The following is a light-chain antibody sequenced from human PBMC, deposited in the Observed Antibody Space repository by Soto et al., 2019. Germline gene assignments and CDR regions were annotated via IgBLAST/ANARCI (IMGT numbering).Light chain of an antibody. J-gene: IGKJ4*01. V-gene: IGKV1-6*02. CDR1: QDIRNE. CDR2: LAS. Sequence: ATQLTQSPSSLSASVGDTVNISCRASQDIRNELAWYQQKAGRAPTLLIYLASNLQSGVPRHFSGSGSGTEFTLTISSLQPEDFSTYYCLQDNNYPLTFGAGTRV. CDR3: LQDNNYPLT.